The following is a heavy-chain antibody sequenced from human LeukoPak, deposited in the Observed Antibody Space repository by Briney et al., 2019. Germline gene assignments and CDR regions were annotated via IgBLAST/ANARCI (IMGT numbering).Heavy chain of an antibody. D-gene: IGHD6-13*01. CDR1: GFTFSAYA. J-gene: IGHJ3*02. Sequence: PGGSLRLSCEASGFTFSAYAMTWVRQAPGKGLEWVAVISYDGSNEYFADSVKGRFTISRDNSKNTLYLQMSSLRAEDTAVYYCAKEEAADGDAFDIWGQGTMVTVSS. CDR3: AKEEAADGDAFDI. V-gene: IGHV3-30*18. CDR2: ISYDGSNE.